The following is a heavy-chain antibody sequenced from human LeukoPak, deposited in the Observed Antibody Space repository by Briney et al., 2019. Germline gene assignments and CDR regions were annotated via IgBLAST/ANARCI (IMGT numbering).Heavy chain of an antibody. CDR2: ISSSSSTI. J-gene: IGHJ4*02. Sequence: QPGGSLRLSCAASGFTFSSYEMNWVRQAPGKGLEWVSYISSSSSTIYYADSVKGRFTISRDNAKNSLYLQMNSLRAEDTAVYYCASTVVISDYWGQGTLVTVSS. V-gene: IGHV3-48*01. CDR1: GFTFSSYE. CDR3: ASTVVISDY. D-gene: IGHD4-23*01.